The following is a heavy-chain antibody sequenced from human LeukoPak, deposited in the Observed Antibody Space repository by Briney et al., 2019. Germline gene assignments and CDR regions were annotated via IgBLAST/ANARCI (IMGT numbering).Heavy chain of an antibody. Sequence: GASVKVSCKASGYTFTSYGISWVRQAPGQGLEWMGWISAYDGNTNYAQKLQGRVTMTTDTSTSTAYMELRSLRSDDTAVYYCARDIPEYYYDSSGYSLDYWGQGTLATVSS. D-gene: IGHD3-22*01. J-gene: IGHJ4*02. CDR3: ARDIPEYYYDSSGYSLDY. V-gene: IGHV1-18*01. CDR2: ISAYDGNT. CDR1: GYTFTSYG.